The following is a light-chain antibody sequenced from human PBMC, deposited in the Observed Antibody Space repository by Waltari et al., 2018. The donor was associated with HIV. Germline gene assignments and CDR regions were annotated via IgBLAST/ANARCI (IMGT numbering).Light chain of an antibody. V-gene: IGKV3-15*01. CDR2: GAS. CDR3: QQYNTWPQT. CDR1: QSVSSN. J-gene: IGKJ1*01. Sequence: ERVMTQSPDTLSVSPGERATLSCRASQSVSSNLAWYQQKPGQAPRLLIYGASTRATGIPARFSGSGSGTEFTLTISSLQSEEFAVYYCQQYNTWPQTFGQGTKVEIK.